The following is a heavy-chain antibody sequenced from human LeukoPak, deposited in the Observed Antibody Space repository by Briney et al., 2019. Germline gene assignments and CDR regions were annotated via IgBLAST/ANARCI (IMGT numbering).Heavy chain of an antibody. J-gene: IGHJ4*02. CDR1: GFNFSSYW. V-gene: IGHV3-7*01. Sequence: GGSLRLSCAASGFNFSSYWMIWVRQAPGKGLEWVANIKQDGSVKNYVDSVKGRFTISRDNAKNSLYLRMNSLGADDTAVYYCARVTYDGSGYLDYWGQGTLVTVSS. CDR3: ARVTYDGSGYLDY. CDR2: IKQDGSVK. D-gene: IGHD3-22*01.